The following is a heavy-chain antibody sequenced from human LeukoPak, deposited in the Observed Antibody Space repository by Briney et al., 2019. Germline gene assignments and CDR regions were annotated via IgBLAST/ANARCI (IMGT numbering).Heavy chain of an antibody. J-gene: IGHJ1*01. CDR3: AREGFPPGVLH. CDR2: IKPDGSDK. D-gene: IGHD2-2*01. V-gene: IGHV3-7*01. CDR1: GFTFSTYW. Sequence: GGSLRLSCEASGFTFSTYWMSWVRQAPGKGPECVANIKPDGSDKYYVDSMKGRFTISRDNAKNSLYLQMNNLRAEDTAVYYCAREGFPPGVLHWGQGTLVTVSS.